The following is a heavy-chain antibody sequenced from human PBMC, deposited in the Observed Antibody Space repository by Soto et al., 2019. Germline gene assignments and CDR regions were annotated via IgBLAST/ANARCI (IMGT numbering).Heavy chain of an antibody. CDR3: ARVGQGVTLNLYFDL. CDR2: IYPGDSDT. Sequence: GESLKISCKGSGYSFTTSWIGWVRQMPGKGLEWMGIIYPGDSDTRYSPSFQGQVTISVDKSTSTAYLQWSSLKASDTAMYYCARVGQGVTLNLYFDLWGRGALVTVSS. D-gene: IGHD2-21*02. J-gene: IGHJ2*01. CDR1: GYSFTTSW. V-gene: IGHV5-51*01.